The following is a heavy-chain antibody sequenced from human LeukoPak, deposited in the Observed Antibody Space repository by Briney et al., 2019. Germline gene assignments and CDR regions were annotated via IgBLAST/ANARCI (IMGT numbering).Heavy chain of an antibody. CDR2: INQDGREK. V-gene: IGHV3-7*03. J-gene: IGHJ4*02. Sequence: GGSLTLSCAASGFTFSSHWMSWVRQAPGKGLEWVANINQDGREKHYVDSVKGRFTISRDNAQNSLFLQMDNLRADDSAVYYSARDHVAPGLIFDFWGQGTLVTVSS. D-gene: IGHD2-21*01. CDR3: ARDHVAPGLIFDF. CDR1: GFTFSSHW.